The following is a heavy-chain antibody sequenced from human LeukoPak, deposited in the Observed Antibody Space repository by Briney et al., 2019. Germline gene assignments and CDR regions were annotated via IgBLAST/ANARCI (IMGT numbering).Heavy chain of an antibody. CDR3: ARDYDYVWGSYRDY. J-gene: IGHJ4*02. CDR1: GFTFSSYE. Sequence: GGSLRLSCAASGFTFSSYEMNWVRQAPGKGQEWVSYISSSGSTIYYADSVKGRFTISRDNAKNSLYLQMNSLRAEDTAVYYCARDYDYVWGSYRDYWGQGTLVTVSS. D-gene: IGHD3-16*01. CDR2: ISSSGSTI. V-gene: IGHV3-48*03.